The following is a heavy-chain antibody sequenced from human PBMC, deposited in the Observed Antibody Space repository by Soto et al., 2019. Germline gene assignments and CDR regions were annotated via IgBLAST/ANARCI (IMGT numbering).Heavy chain of an antibody. CDR2: IYPGDSDT. J-gene: IGHJ4*02. Sequence: GESLKISCQGSGYSFTSYWIGWVRQMPGKGLEWMGIIYPGDSDTRYSPSFQGQVTISADKSISTAYLQWSSLKASDTAMYYCARHQGPITMVRGVMGIDYWGQGTLVTSPQ. D-gene: IGHD3-10*01. CDR1: GYSFTSYW. CDR3: ARHQGPITMVRGVMGIDY. V-gene: IGHV5-51*01.